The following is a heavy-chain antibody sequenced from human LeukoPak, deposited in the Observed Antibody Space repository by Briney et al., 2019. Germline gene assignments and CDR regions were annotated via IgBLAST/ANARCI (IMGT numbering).Heavy chain of an antibody. CDR1: GFTFSSYS. Sequence: PGGSLRLSCVASGFTFSSYSMNWVRQAPGKGLEWVSYISSSSSTIYYADSVKGRFTISRDNAKNSLYLQMNSLRAEDTAVYYCARVVDSSGWYYFDYWGQGTLVTVSS. CDR2: ISSSSSTI. D-gene: IGHD6-19*01. J-gene: IGHJ4*02. CDR3: ARVVDSSGWYYFDY. V-gene: IGHV3-48*04.